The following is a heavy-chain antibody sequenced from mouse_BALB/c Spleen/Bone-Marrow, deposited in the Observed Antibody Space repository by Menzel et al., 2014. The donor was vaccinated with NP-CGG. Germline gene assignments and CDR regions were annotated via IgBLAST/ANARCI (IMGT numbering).Heavy chain of an antibody. CDR3: TRRDRYDYYGVDY. D-gene: IGHD2-14*01. V-gene: IGHV1S126*01. J-gene: IGHJ4*01. CDR1: GYTFTNYW. Sequence: VQLVESGAELVRPGASVKVSCKASGYTFTNYWINWVRQRPGQGLEWIGNIYPSDSYSNYNQKFKDKATLTVDKSSSTAYMQPSSPTSEDSAVYYCTRRDRYDYYGVDYWGQGTSVTVSS. CDR2: IYPSDSYS.